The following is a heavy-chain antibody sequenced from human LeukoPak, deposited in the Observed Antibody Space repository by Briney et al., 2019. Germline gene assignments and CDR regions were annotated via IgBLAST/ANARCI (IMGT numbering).Heavy chain of an antibody. CDR2: IYYSRST. V-gene: IGHV4-59*01. J-gene: IGHJ4*02. CDR1: GGSISSYY. CDR3: ASSYSGSMVY. Sequence: PSETLSLTCTVSGGSISSYYWSWIRQPPGEGLEWIGYIYYSRSTNYNPSLKSRVTISVDTSKNQFSLKLSSVTAADTAVYYCASSYSGSMVYWGQGTLVTVSS. D-gene: IGHD3-10*01.